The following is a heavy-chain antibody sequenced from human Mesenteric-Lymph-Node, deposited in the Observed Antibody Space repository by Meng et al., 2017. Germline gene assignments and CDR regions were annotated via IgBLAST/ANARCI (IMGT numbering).Heavy chain of an antibody. CDR1: GFAFSNNV. CDR3: AKDLFPSLDRYYIDY. J-gene: IGHJ4*02. Sequence: GESLKISCAASGFAFSNNVMHWVRQSPGKGLVWVSRIHPSGSNSNNADSVKGRFTVSRDNAKNSPHLQMNSLRPEDTALYYCAKDLFPSLDRYYIDYWGQGALVTVSS. D-gene: IGHD3/OR15-3a*01. V-gene: IGHV3-74*01. CDR2: IHPSGSNS.